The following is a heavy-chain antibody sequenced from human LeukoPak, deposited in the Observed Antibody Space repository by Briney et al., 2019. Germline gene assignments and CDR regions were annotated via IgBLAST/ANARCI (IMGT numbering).Heavy chain of an antibody. V-gene: IGHV3-7*01. D-gene: IGHD1/OR15-1a*01. Sequence: GGSLRLSCAASGFTFSSYWMSWVRQAPGKGLEWVANIRQDGSVQNYVDSVKGRFTISRDTTKNSVYLQMSSLRAEDTAVYHCLVTTRSRGFDYWGQGTLVTVSS. CDR2: IRQDGSVQ. CDR1: GFTFSSYW. J-gene: IGHJ4*02. CDR3: LVTTRSRGFDY.